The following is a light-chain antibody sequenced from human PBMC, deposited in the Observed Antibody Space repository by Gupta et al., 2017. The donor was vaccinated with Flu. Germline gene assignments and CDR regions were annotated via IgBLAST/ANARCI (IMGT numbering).Light chain of an antibody. J-gene: IGLJ3*02. Sequence: QSLLTQPPSASGTPGQRVTISCSGSSSNIGSNSVNWYQQLPGMAPRVLIFSNNQRPSGVPDRFSGSKSGTSASLDNSGLQSEDESDYYCATWDDSLNGFVFGGGTKLTVL. CDR2: SNN. CDR3: ATWDDSLNGFV. V-gene: IGLV1-44*01. CDR1: SSNIGSNS.